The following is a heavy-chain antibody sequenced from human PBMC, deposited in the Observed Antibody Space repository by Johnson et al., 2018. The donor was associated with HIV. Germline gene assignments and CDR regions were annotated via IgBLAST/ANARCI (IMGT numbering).Heavy chain of an antibody. D-gene: IGHD4-17*01. CDR2: IKSKTDGGTI. CDR3: TTDDAPSYGDYGEAFDI. CDR1: GFTFTNAW. Sequence: VQLVESGGGLVKPGGSLRLSCAASGFTFTNAWMSWLRQAPGKGLEWIGRIKSKTDGGTIEYAAPVKGRFTISRADSKNTLYLQMNSLKTEDTAVYYCTTDDAPSYGDYGEAFDIWGQGTMVTVSS. J-gene: IGHJ3*02. V-gene: IGHV3-15*01.